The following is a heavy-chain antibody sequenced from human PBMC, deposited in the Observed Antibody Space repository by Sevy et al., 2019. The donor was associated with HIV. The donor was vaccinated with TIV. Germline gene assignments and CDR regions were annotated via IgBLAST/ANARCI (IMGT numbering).Heavy chain of an antibody. CDR3: ARDGGCTSTSCLLYFDY. CDR2: ISGFSSYI. Sequence: GGSLRLSCAVSEFTFSTYTMNWVRQAPGKGLEWVSSISGFSSYIYYADSVKGRFTISRDNAKNSLYLQMNSLRAEDTAVYYCARDGGCTSTSCLLYFDYWGQGTLVTVSS. V-gene: IGHV3-21*01. D-gene: IGHD2-2*01. J-gene: IGHJ4*01. CDR1: EFTFSTYT.